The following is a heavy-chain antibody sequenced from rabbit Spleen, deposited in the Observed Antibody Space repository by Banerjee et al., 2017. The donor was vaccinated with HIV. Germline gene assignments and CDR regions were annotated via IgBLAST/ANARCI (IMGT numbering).Heavy chain of an antibody. CDR1: GVSFTSNYY. CDR3: ARDQAGDADFGPYYLNL. D-gene: IGHD6-1*01. V-gene: IGHV1S40*01. CDR2: IDTGSSGFT. Sequence: QSLEESGGDLVKPGASLTLTCTASGVSFTSNYYMCWVRQAPGKGLEWIACIDTGSSGFTYFASWAKGRFTISRTSSTTVTLQMTSLTVADTATYFCARDQAGDADFGPYYLNLWGPGTLVTVS. J-gene: IGHJ4*01.